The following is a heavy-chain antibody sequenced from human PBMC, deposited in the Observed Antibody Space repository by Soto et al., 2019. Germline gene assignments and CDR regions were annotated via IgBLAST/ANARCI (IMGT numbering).Heavy chain of an antibody. D-gene: IGHD3-22*01. V-gene: IGHV1-46*01. CDR3: ARDRSRRSAYWWLDY. J-gene: IGHJ4*02. CDR1: GYTFTSTW. Sequence: ASVKVSCKASGYTFTSTWMHWVRQSPGQGLEWMGIINPYGGAATYAEKFQGRVTMTRDTSTATDYMELSSLRSEDTAMYYCARDRSRRSAYWWLDYWGQGTQVTVSS. CDR2: INPYGGAA.